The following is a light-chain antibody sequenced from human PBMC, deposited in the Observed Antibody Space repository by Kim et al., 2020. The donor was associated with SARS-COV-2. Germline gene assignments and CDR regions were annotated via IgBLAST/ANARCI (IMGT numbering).Light chain of an antibody. Sequence: QSLTVSCTGSSNDVGAYNLVSWYQQHPGKAPNVIIYEVTKRPSGVSNRFSASKSGNTASLTISGLQAEDEADYYCCSYAGLGTGVFGTGTKVTVL. CDR1: SNDVGAYNL. CDR3: CSYAGLGTGV. V-gene: IGLV2-23*02. CDR2: EVT. J-gene: IGLJ1*01.